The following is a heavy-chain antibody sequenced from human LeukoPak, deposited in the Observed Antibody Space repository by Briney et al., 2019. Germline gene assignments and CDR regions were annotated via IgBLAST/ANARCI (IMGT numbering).Heavy chain of an antibody. CDR1: GFTFSSYG. CDR2: IWYDGSNK. V-gene: IGHV3-33*01. CDR3: ARDSASGDAFDI. J-gene: IGHJ3*02. Sequence: GGPLRLSCAASGFTFSSYGMHWVRQAPGKGLEWVAVIWYDGSNKYYADSVKGRFTISRDNSKNTLYPQMNSLRAEDTAVYYCARDSASGDAFDIWGQGTMVTVSS.